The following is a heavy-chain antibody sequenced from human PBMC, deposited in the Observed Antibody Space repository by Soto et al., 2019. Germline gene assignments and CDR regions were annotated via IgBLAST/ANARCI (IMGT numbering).Heavy chain of an antibody. CDR2: IIPIFGTA. D-gene: IGHD6-13*01. CDR3: ARTPHIAAAGHYYYGMDV. J-gene: IGHJ6*02. CDR1: GGTFSSYA. V-gene: IGHV1-69*12. Sequence: QVQLVQSGAEVKKPGSSVKVSCKASGGTFSSYAISWVRQAPGQGLEWMGGIIPIFGTANYAQKFQGRVTITADESTSTAYMELSSLRSEDTAVYYCARTPHIAAAGHYYYGMDVWGQGTTVTVSS.